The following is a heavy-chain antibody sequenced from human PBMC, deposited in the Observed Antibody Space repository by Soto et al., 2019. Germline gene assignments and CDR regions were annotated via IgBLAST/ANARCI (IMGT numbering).Heavy chain of an antibody. Sequence: ASVKVSCKASGYTFTGYYMHWVRQAPGQGLEWMGWINPNSGGTNYAQKFQGWVTMTRDTSISTAYMELSRLRSDDTAVYYCARSPSIIYGMDVWGQGTTVTVSS. D-gene: IGHD3-16*01. CDR1: GYTFTGYY. CDR2: INPNSGGT. V-gene: IGHV1-2*04. J-gene: IGHJ6*02. CDR3: ARSPSIIYGMDV.